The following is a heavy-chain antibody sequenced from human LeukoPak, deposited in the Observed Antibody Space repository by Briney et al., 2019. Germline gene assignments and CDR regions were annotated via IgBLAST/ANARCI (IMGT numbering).Heavy chain of an antibody. V-gene: IGHV4-59*01. CDR3: AGLRFLEWANYYYYGMGV. Sequence: SETLSLTCTVSGGSISSYYWSWIRQPPGKGLEWIGYIHYSGSTNYNPSLKSRVTISVDTSKNQFSLKLSSVTAADTAVYYCAGLRFLEWANYYYYGMGVWGQGTTVTVSS. D-gene: IGHD3-3*01. CDR1: GGSISSYY. CDR2: IHYSGST. J-gene: IGHJ6*02.